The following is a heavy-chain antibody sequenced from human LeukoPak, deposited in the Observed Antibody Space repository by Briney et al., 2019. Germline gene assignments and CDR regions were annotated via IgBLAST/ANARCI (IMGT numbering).Heavy chain of an antibody. CDR2: INHSGRT. V-gene: IGHV4-34*01. D-gene: IGHD3-3*01. CDR3: ARVTIFDYGILAVPISFDM. Sequence: PSETLSLTCAVHVGSFSDYYWSWIRQPPGKGLEWIGEINHSGRTNSNPSLKSRVTISVDTSKNQFSLRLNSVTAADTAVYYCARVTIFDYGILAVPISFDMWGQGTMVTVSS. CDR1: VGSFSDYY. J-gene: IGHJ3*02.